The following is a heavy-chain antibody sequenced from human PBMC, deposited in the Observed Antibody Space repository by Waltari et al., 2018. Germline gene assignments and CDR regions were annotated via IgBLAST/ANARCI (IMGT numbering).Heavy chain of an antibody. CDR2: ISPGASDT. Sequence: EVQLVQSGAAVKKPGESLKISCKGSGYSLTSYWNGWVRQMPGKGLEWMGIISPGASDTRYRPSFQGQVTISADKSISTAYLQWSSLKASDTAMYYCARIRVFYLENWGQGTLVTVSS. CDR1: GYSLTSYW. CDR3: ARIRVFYLEN. J-gene: IGHJ4*02. V-gene: IGHV5-51*03. D-gene: IGHD6-13*01.